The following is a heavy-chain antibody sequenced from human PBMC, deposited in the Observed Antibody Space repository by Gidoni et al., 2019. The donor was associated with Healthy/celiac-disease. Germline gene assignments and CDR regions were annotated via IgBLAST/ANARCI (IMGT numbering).Heavy chain of an antibody. CDR2: IWYDGSNK. V-gene: IGHV3-33*01. CDR3: AREVGYCSSTSCYYYGMDV. CDR1: GFTFSSYG. Sequence: QVQLVESGGGVVQPGRSLRLSCAASGFTFSSYGMHWVRQAPGKGLEWVAVIWYDGSNKYYADSVKGRFTISRDNSKNTLYLQMNSLRAEDTAVYYCAREVGYCSSTSCYYYGMDVWGQGTTVTVSS. J-gene: IGHJ6*02. D-gene: IGHD2-2*01.